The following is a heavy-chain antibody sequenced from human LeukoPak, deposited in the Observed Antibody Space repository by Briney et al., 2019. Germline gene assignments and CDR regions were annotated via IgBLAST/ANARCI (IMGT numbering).Heavy chain of an antibody. V-gene: IGHV3-23*01. D-gene: IGHD1-14*01. J-gene: IGHJ4*02. Sequence: GGSLRLSCAASGFTFSSYAMSWVRQAPGKGLEWVSTISGSGGSTFYAASVKGRFTISRDNSKNTLYLQMNSLRAEDTAVYYCAKDNPKGRTGFDYWGQGTLVTVSS. CDR2: ISGSGGST. CDR1: GFTFSSYA. CDR3: AKDNPKGRTGFDY.